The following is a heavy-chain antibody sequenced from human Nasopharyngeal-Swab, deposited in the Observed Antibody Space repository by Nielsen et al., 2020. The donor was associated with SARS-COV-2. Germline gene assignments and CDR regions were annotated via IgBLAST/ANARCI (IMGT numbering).Heavy chain of an antibody. Sequence: ASVKVSCKASGYTFTGYYMHWVRQAPGQGLEWMGRINPNSGGTNYAQKFQGRVTMTRDTSISTAYMELSRLRSDDTAVYYCARDRQRTGLMTGWFDLWGQGTLVTVSS. J-gene: IGHJ5*02. D-gene: IGHD2-8*02. CDR1: GYTFTGYY. V-gene: IGHV1-2*06. CDR3: ARDRQRTGLMTGWFDL. CDR2: INPNSGGT.